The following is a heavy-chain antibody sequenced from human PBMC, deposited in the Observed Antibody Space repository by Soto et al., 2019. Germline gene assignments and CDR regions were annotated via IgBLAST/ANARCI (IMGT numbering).Heavy chain of an antibody. CDR3: ARVRYQLWPGSQTLTAPDYGMDV. Sequence: ASVKVSCKASGYTFTGYYMHWVRQAPGQGLEWMGWINPNSGGTNYAQKFQGWVTMTRDTSISTAYMELSRLRSDDTAVYYCARVRYQLWPGSQTLTAPDYGMDVCGPGTTLTVSS. V-gene: IGHV1-2*04. CDR1: GYTFTGYY. D-gene: IGHD5-18*01. J-gene: IGHJ6*02. CDR2: INPNSGGT.